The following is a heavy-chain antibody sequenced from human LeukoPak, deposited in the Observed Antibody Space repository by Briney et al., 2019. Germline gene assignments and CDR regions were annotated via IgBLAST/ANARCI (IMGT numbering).Heavy chain of an antibody. D-gene: IGHD3-10*01. CDR1: GYTFTGYY. Sequence: ASVKVSCKASGYTFTGYYMHWVRQAPGQGLEWTGWINPNSGGTNYAQKFQGRVTMTRDTSISTAYMELSRLRSDDTAVYYCALGSGTGNYYYYYYMDVWGKGTTVTISS. J-gene: IGHJ6*03. V-gene: IGHV1-2*02. CDR2: INPNSGGT. CDR3: ALGSGTGNYYYYYYMDV.